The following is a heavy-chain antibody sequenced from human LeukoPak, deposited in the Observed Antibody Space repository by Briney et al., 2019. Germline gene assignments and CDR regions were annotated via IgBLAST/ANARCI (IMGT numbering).Heavy chain of an antibody. Sequence: PGGSLRLSCTTSGFTFGDYAMSWVRQAPGKGLEWVSFIRSKGYGGTTEYAASVKGRFTISRDDSKSIVYLQMNSLKAEDTAVYYCTTYYYNRSGYYSPFDFWGQGTLVTVPS. D-gene: IGHD3-22*01. CDR1: GFTFGDYA. CDR3: TTYYYNRSGYYSPFDF. V-gene: IGHV3-49*04. CDR2: IRSKGYGGTT. J-gene: IGHJ4*02.